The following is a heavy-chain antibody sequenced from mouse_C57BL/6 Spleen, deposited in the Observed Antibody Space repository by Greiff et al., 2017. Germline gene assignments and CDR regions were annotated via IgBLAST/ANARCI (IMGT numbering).Heavy chain of an antibody. CDR2: INPNYGTT. Sequence: VQLQQSGPELVKPGASVKISCKASGYSFTDYNMNWVKQSNGKSLEWIGVINPNYGTTSYNQKFKGKATLTVAISSSTAYMQLNSLTSEDSAVYYCARRGYGSSYDAMDYWGQGTSVTVSS. CDR1: GYSFTDYN. J-gene: IGHJ4*01. D-gene: IGHD1-1*01. CDR3: ARRGYGSSYDAMDY. V-gene: IGHV1-39*01.